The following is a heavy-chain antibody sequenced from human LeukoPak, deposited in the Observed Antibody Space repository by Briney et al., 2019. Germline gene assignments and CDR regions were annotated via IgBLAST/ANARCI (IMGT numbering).Heavy chain of an antibody. CDR2: ILPSGST. D-gene: IGHD1-26*01. CDR1: GGSISSGDYY. V-gene: IGHV4-61*02. Sequence: PSETLSLTCTVSGGSISSGDYYWSWIRQPAGEGREWIGRILPSGSTNYNPSLKSRVTISIDTSKNQFSLNLSSVTAADTAVYYCARDGGTYYYDWFDPWGQGTLVTVST. J-gene: IGHJ5*02. CDR3: ARDGGTYYYDWFDP.